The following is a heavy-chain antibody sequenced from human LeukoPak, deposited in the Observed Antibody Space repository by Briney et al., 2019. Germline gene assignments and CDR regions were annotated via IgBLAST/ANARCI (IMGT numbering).Heavy chain of an antibody. J-gene: IGHJ6*04. Sequence: GGSLRLSCAASGFTFSSYGMHWVRQAPGKGLEWVAVIWYDGSNKYYADSVKGRFTISRDNSKNTLYLQMNSLRAEDTAVYYCARGYGSTPYYGMDFWGKGTTVTVSS. V-gene: IGHV3-33*01. D-gene: IGHD3-10*01. CDR2: IWYDGSNK. CDR3: ARGYGSTPYYGMDF. CDR1: GFTFSSYG.